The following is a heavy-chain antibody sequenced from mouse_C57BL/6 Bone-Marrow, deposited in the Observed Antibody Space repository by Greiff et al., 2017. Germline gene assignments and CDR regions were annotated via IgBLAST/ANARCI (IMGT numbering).Heavy chain of an antibody. CDR1: GFSLTSYA. V-gene: IGHV2-9-1*01. CDR2: ICPGGGT. D-gene: IGHD2-3*01. J-gene: IGHJ4*01. Sequence: QVQLKESGPGLVAPSPCLSISCTASGFSLTSYAISWVRQPPGKGLEWLGVICPGGGTNYYSALHSRLGISKDNSKSQVFLKMNSLQTDDTARYYCARNPRWLLDYYARDYWGQGTSVTVSS. CDR3: ARNPRWLLDYYARDY.